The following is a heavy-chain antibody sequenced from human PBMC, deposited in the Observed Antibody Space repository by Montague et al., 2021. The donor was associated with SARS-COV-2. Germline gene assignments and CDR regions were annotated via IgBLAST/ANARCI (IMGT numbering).Heavy chain of an antibody. Sequence: ETLSLTCTVSGGSISSSNYYWDWIRQPPGKGLEWIGSIYDSGSTYYNPSLKSRVTISVDTSKNHFSLKLSSVTAADTAVYYCARRGRKLLPVATTVGGFDIWGQGTMVTVSS. V-gene: IGHV4-39*02. J-gene: IGHJ3*02. CDR3: ARRGRKLLPVATTVGGFDI. CDR1: GGSISSSNYY. D-gene: IGHD5-12*01. CDR2: IYDSGST.